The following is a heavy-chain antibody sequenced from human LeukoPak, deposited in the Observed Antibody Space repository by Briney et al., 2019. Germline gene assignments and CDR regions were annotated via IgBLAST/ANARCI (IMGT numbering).Heavy chain of an antibody. CDR1: GGSISNGDHY. V-gene: IGHV4-31*03. CDR3: ARDGGLTMFYAFDI. CDR2: IYYSGST. Sequence: SETLSLTCTVSGGSISNGDHYWSWIRQHPGTGLEWIGHIYYSGSTYYNPSLKSRGIISVETSKNQFSLKLSSVTAADTAVYYCARDGGLTMFYAFDIWGQGTMVTVSS. D-gene: IGHD3-10*02. J-gene: IGHJ3*02.